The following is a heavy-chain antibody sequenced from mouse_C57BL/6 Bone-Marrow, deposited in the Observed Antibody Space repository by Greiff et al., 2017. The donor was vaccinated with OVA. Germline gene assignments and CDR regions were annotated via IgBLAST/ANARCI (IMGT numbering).Heavy chain of an antibody. CDR2: IYPGDGDT. J-gene: IGHJ1*03. V-gene: IGHV1-82*01. D-gene: IGHD2-3*01. Sequence: QVQLQQSGPELVKPGASVKISCKASGYAFSSSWMNWVKQRPGKGLEWIGRIYPGDGDTNYNGKFKGKATLTADKSSSTAYMQLSILTSEDSAVYFDARGDDGYPSWYFDVWGTGTTVTVSS. CDR1: GYAFSSSW. CDR3: ARGDDGYPSWYFDV.